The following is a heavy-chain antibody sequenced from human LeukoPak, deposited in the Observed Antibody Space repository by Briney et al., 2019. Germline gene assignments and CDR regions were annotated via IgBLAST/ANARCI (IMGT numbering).Heavy chain of an antibody. D-gene: IGHD1-26*01. Sequence: GGSLRLSCAASGFTVSSNYMSWVRQAPGKGLEWVSVVYSGGSTFYADSVKGRFTISRDNAKNTLYLQMNSLRAEDTAVYYCARDPRGGSYGGDYWGQGTLVTVSS. V-gene: IGHV3-66*01. CDR2: VYSGGST. CDR3: ARDPRGGSYGGDY. J-gene: IGHJ4*02. CDR1: GFTVSSNY.